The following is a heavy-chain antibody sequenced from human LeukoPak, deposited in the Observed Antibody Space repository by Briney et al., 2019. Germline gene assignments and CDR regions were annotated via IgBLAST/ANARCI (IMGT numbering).Heavy chain of an antibody. CDR3: AKDPAVANTARRFQH. J-gene: IGHJ1*01. D-gene: IGHD6-19*01. CDR1: GFTFSDYY. Sequence: GGSLRLSCAASGFTFSDYYMSWVRQAPGKGLEWVSGISGSGASTYYADSVKGRFTISRDNSKNTLYLQMNSLRAEDTAVYYCAKDPAVANTARRFQHWGQGTLVTVTS. V-gene: IGHV3-23*01. CDR2: ISGSGAST.